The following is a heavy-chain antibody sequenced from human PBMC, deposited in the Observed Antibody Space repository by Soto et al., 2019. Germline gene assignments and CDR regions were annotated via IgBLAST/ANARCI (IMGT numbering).Heavy chain of an antibody. V-gene: IGHV1-24*01. CDR2: FDPEDGET. Sequence: ASVKVSCKVSGYTLTELSMHWVRQAPGKGLEWMGGFDPEDGETIYAQKFQGRVTMTEDTSTDTAYMELGSLRSEDTAVYYCATGRYSGYGTDYWGQGTLVTVSS. D-gene: IGHD5-12*01. CDR3: ATGRYSGYGTDY. J-gene: IGHJ4*02. CDR1: GYTLTELS.